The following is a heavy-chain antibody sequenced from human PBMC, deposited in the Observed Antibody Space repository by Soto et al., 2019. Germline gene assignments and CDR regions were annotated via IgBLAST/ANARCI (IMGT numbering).Heavy chain of an antibody. CDR3: ARELDPGGYYDILTGYRNVFDI. V-gene: IGHV1-46*03. J-gene: IGHJ3*02. CDR1: GYTFTSYY. CDR2: INPSGGST. Sequence: ASVKVSCKASGYTFTSYYMHWVRQAPGQGLEWMGIINPSGGSTSYAQKFQGRVTMTRDTSTSTVYMELSSLRSEDTAVYYCARELDPGGYYDILTGYRNVFDIWGQGTMVTVSS. D-gene: IGHD3-9*01.